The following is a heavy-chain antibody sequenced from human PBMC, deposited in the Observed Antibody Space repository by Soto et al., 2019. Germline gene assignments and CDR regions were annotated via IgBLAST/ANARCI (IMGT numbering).Heavy chain of an antibody. Sequence: QVQLVQSGAEVKKPGSSVKVSCKASGGTFSSYAISWVRQAPGQGLEWMGGIIPIFGTANYAQKFQGRVTITADEATSTAYMELSRLRSEDTAVYYCARVMAEGGAFDIWGQGTMVTVSS. CDR3: ARVMAEGGAFDI. V-gene: IGHV1-69*01. CDR1: GGTFSSYA. D-gene: IGHD3-10*01. CDR2: IIPIFGTA. J-gene: IGHJ3*02.